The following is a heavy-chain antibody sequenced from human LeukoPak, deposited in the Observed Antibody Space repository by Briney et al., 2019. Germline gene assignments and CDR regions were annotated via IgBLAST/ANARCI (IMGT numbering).Heavy chain of an antibody. CDR2: MNPNSGNT. Sequence: EASVKVSCKASGYTFTSYDINWVRQATGQGLEWMGWMNPNSGNTGYAQKFQGRVTMTRNTSISTAYMELSSLRSEDTAVYYCAKCQFSYGSDAFDIWGQGTMVTVSS. D-gene: IGHD5-18*01. J-gene: IGHJ3*02. V-gene: IGHV1-8*01. CDR1: GYTFTSYD. CDR3: AKCQFSYGSDAFDI.